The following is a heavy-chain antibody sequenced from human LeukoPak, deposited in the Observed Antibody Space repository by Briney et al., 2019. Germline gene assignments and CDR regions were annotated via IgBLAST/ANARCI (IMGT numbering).Heavy chain of an antibody. CDR3: ARGSSSWYGRNWFDP. Sequence: GGSLRLSCAASGFTFSSYAMHWVRQAPGKGLGYVSAISSNGGGTYYANSVKGRFTISRDNSKNTLYLQMGSLRAEDMAVYYCARGSSSWYGRNWFDPWGQGTLVTVSS. V-gene: IGHV3-64*01. J-gene: IGHJ5*02. CDR1: GFTFSSYA. D-gene: IGHD6-13*01. CDR2: ISSNGGGT.